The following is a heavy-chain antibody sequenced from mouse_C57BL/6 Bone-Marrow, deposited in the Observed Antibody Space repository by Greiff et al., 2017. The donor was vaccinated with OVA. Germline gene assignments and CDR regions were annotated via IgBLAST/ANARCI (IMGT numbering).Heavy chain of an antibody. CDR2: INPYNGGT. D-gene: IGHD3-1*01. Sequence: EVQLQQSGPVLVKPGASVKMSCKASGYTFTDYYMNWVKQSHGKSLEWIGVINPYNGGTSYNQKFKGKATLTVDKSSSTAYMELNSLTSEDSAVYYCAPKSAGAFDYWGQGTTLTVSS. CDR1: GYTFTDYY. CDR3: APKSAGAFDY. V-gene: IGHV1-19*01. J-gene: IGHJ2*01.